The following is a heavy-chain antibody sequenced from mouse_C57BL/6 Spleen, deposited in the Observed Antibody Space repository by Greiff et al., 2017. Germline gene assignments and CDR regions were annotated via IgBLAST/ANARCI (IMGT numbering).Heavy chain of an antibody. V-gene: IGHV1-53*01. Sequence: QVQLQQPGTELVKPGASVKLSCKASGYTFTSYWMHWVKQRPGQGLEWIGNINPSNGGTNYNEKFQSKATLTVDKTSSTAYMQLSSLTSEDSAVYYCARGGITTRDYFDYWGQGTTLTVSS. CDR2: INPSNGGT. D-gene: IGHD1-1*01. J-gene: IGHJ2*01. CDR3: ARGGITTRDYFDY. CDR1: GYTFTSYW.